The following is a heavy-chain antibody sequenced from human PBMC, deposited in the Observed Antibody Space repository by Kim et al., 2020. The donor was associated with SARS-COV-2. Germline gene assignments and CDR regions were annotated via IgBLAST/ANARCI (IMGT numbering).Heavy chain of an antibody. CDR3: TTFPVRGLSAFD. D-gene: IGHD6-19*01. V-gene: IGHV3-15*01. CDR1: RFTFSNAW. CDR2: IKSKIDGGTT. Sequence: GGSLRLSCAGSRFTFSNAWLSWVRQAPGKGLEWVGHIKSKIDGGTTDYAAPVKGRFTISRDDSKNTLYLQMSSLQTEDTAVYYCTTFPVRGLSAFD. J-gene: IGHJ3*02.